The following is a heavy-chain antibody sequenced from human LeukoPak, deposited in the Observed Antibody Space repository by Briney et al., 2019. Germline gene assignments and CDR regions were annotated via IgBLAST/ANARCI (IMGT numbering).Heavy chain of an antibody. V-gene: IGHV3-30-3*01. Sequence: PGGSLRLSCAASGFTFSSYAMHWVRQAPGKGLEWVAVISSDGSNKYYADSVKGRFTISRDNSKNTLSLQMNSLRAEDTALYYCARSYRSGWHYFDYWGQGTLVTVSS. CDR2: ISSDGSNK. J-gene: IGHJ4*02. D-gene: IGHD6-19*01. CDR1: GFTFSSYA. CDR3: ARSYRSGWHYFDY.